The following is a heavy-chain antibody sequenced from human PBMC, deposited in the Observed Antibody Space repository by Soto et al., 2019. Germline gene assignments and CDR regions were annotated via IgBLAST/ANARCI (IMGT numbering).Heavy chain of an antibody. Sequence: PGGSLRLSCAASGFTFNNYALTWVRQAPGKGLEWVSTISVSGGTTHYSDSVRGRFTISRDNSKKTVYLQMHGLRAEDTAVYYCAKDLGHPISEAGYDAFDIWGQGTMVTVSS. D-gene: IGHD3-16*01. CDR3: AKDLGHPISEAGYDAFDI. V-gene: IGHV3-23*01. CDR1: GFTFNNYA. CDR2: ISVSGGTT. J-gene: IGHJ3*02.